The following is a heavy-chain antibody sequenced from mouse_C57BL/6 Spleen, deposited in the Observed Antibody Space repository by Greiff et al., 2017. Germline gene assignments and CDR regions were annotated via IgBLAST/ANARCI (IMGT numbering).Heavy chain of an antibody. J-gene: IGHJ2*01. Sequence: VQLQQPGAELVKPGASVKMSGKASGYTFTSYWITWVTQRPGPGLEWIGDIYPGSGSTNYNEKFKSKATLTVDTSSSTAYMQLSSLTSEDSAVYYCASDRGNYVYYFDYWGQGTTLTVSS. V-gene: IGHV1-55*01. CDR1: GYTFTSYW. D-gene: IGHD2-1*01. CDR2: IYPGSGST. CDR3: ASDRGNYVYYFDY.